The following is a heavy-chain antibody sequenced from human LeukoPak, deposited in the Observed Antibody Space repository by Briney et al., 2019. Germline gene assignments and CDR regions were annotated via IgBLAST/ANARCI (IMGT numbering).Heavy chain of an antibody. CDR2: IYYSGST. D-gene: IGHD3-3*01. J-gene: IGHJ6*02. V-gene: IGHV4-39*01. CDR3: ARPHADRYDFWSGYGRHPYYYYGMDV. CDR1: GGSISSSSYY. Sequence: SETLSLTCTVSGGSISSSSYYWGWIRQPPGKGLEWIGSIYYSGSTYYNPSLKSRVTISVDTSKNQFSLKLSSVTAADTAVYYCARPHADRYDFWSGYGRHPYYYYGMDVWGQGTTVTVSS.